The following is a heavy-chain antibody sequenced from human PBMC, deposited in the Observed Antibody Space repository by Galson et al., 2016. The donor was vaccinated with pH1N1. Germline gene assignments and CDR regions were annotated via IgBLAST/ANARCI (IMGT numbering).Heavy chain of an antibody. CDR2: INPYDGNP. D-gene: IGHD3-16*01. J-gene: IGHJ5*02. V-gene: IGHV1-18*01. CDR1: GYTFDMFG. Sequence: SVKVSCKASGYTFDMFGISWVRQAPGQGLQWLGCINPYDGNPNYAQKFRGRVTLTTDTSTSTAYLELRSLRSDDTAVYYCARDTKIAGVTTGWFDPWGQGTLVTVSS. CDR3: ARDTKIAGVTTGWFDP.